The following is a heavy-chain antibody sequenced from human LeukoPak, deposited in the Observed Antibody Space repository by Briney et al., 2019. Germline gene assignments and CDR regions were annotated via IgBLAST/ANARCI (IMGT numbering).Heavy chain of an antibody. CDR3: AKVVLAVATHSPCDY. CDR1: GFTFSSYS. V-gene: IGHV3-21*01. D-gene: IGHD6-19*01. J-gene: IGHJ4*02. CDR2: ISSSSSYI. Sequence: PGGSLRLSCAASGFTFSSYSMNWVRQAPGKGLEWVSSISSSSSYIYYADSVKGRFTISRDNSKNTLYLQMNSLRAEDTAVCYCAKVVLAVATHSPCDYWGQGTLVTVSS.